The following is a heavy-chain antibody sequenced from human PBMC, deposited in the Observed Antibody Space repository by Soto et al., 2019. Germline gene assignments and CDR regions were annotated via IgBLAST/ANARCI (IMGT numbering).Heavy chain of an antibody. Sequence: PSETLSLTCTVSGGSISSYYWSWIRQPPGKGLEWIGYMYYSGSTNYNPSLKSRVTISVDTSKNQFSLKLSSVTAADTAVYYCARAPAGYPNWFDPWGQGILVTVSS. J-gene: IGHJ5*02. CDR2: MYYSGST. CDR1: GGSISSYY. V-gene: IGHV4-59*01. CDR3: ARAPAGYPNWFDP. D-gene: IGHD3-9*01.